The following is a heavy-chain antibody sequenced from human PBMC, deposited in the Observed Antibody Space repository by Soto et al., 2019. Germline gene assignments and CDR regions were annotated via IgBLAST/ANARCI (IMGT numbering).Heavy chain of an antibody. CDR3: AREGGYYHYFDY. D-gene: IGHD1-26*01. V-gene: IGHV3-48*01. CDR2: IGSSSVTI. J-gene: IGHJ4*02. Sequence: GGSLRLSCAASGFTLSNYVMNWVRQAPGKGLEWISCIGSSSVTIFYADSVKGRFTISRHNSKNTLYLQMNSLRAEDTAVYYCAREGGYYHYFDYWGQGTLVTVSS. CDR1: GFTLSNYV.